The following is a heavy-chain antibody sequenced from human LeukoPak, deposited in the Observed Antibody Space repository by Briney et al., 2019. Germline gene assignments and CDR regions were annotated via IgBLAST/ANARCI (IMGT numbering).Heavy chain of an antibody. J-gene: IGHJ4*02. CDR1: GFSFSSYP. CDR3: AKGGDYFDY. Sequence: GGSLRLSCSASGFSFSSYPMHWVRQAPGKGLEYVSAISDNGGHTYYADSVKGRFTISRDNSKNTLYLQMNSLRAEDTAVYYCAKGGDYFDYWGQGTLVTVSS. CDR2: ISDNGGHT. D-gene: IGHD3-16*01. V-gene: IGHV3-64*04.